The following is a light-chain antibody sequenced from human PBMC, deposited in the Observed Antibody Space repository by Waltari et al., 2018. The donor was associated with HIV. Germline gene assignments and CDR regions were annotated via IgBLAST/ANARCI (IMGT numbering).Light chain of an antibody. CDR2: AGS. CDR3: CSYAGSSTFVV. J-gene: IGLJ2*01. V-gene: IGLV2-23*03. Sequence: QSALTQPASVSGSPGQSITISCTGPSSDVGRYNLVSWYQQHPGKAPKLVIYAGSKRPSGVSNRFSGSKSGNTASLIISGLQAEDEADYYCCSYAGSSTFVVFGGGTKLTVL. CDR1: SSDVGRYNL.